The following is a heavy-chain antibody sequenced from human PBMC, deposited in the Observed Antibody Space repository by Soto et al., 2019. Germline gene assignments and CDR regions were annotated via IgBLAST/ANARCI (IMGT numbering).Heavy chain of an antibody. CDR2: IKSKTDGGTT. CDR1: GFTFSNAW. V-gene: IGHV3-15*01. CDR3: TIDQLPGDYYYGMDV. Sequence: GGSLRLSCAASGFTFSNAWMSWVRQAPGKGLEWVGRIKSKTDGGTTDYAAPVKGRFTISRDDSKNTLYLQMNSLKTEDTSVDYCTIDQLPGDYYYGMDVWGQGTTVTVSS. D-gene: IGHD2-2*01. J-gene: IGHJ6*02.